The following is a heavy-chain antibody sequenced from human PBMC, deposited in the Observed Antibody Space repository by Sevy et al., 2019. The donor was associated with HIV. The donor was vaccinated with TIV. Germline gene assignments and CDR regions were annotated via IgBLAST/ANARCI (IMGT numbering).Heavy chain of an antibody. CDR3: ARDQTAARKGLDY. J-gene: IGHJ4*02. Sequence: ASVKVSCKASGYTFTNYALHWVRQAPGQSLEWMGWINVGNGNTRYSQKFQDRFTITRGTSASTAYMGLNSLTSEDTAVYYCARDQTAARKGLDYWGQGTLVTVSS. V-gene: IGHV1-3*01. CDR2: INVGNGNT. CDR1: GYTFTNYA. D-gene: IGHD2-15*01.